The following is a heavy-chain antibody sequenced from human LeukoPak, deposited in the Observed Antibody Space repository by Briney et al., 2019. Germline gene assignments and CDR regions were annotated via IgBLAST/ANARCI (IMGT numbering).Heavy chain of an antibody. CDR1: GGSVFSYY. J-gene: IGHJ2*01. V-gene: IGHV4-4*08. Sequence: SETLSLTCTVSGGSVFSYYWNWIRQSPGKGLEWLGYIYPNGITNYSPSLGSRGTISIATSKNQISLRLTSVTAADTAIYYCARRAYYDSSGYHPSSGYFDLWGRGTLVTVSS. D-gene: IGHD3-22*01. CDR3: ARRAYYDSSGYHPSSGYFDL. CDR2: IYPNGIT.